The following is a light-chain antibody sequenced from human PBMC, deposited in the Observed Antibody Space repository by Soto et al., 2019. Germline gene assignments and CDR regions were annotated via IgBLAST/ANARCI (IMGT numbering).Light chain of an antibody. J-gene: IGKJ4*01. CDR3: QQYGSSPVT. V-gene: IGKV3-20*01. CDR2: GAS. CDR1: QSLSSSD. Sequence: EIVLTQSPGTLSLSPGERATLPCRASQSLSSSDLAWFQQKPGQAPKPLIYGASNRATGIPDRFSGSGSGTDFTLTISRLEPEDIAVYYCQQYGSSPVTFGGGTKVDIK.